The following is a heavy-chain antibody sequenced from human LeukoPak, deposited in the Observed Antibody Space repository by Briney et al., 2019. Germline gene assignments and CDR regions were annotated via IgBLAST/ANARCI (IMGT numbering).Heavy chain of an antibody. CDR1: GYTFTSYG. CDR3: ATDREPGYCSSTSCSLFDY. CDR2: ISAYNGNT. V-gene: IGHV1-18*01. D-gene: IGHD2-2*01. Sequence: ASVKVSCKASGYTFTSYGISWVRQAPGQGLEWMGWISAYNGNTNYAQKLQGRVTMTEDTSTDTAYMELSSLRSEDTAVYYCATDREPGYCSSTSCSLFDYWGQGTLVTVSS. J-gene: IGHJ4*02.